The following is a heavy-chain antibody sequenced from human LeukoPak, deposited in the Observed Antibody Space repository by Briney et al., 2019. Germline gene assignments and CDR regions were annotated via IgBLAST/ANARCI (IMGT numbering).Heavy chain of an antibody. V-gene: IGHV4-30-4*01. CDR1: GGSISSGDYY. Sequence: PSGTLSLTCTVSGGSISSGDYYWSWIRQPPGKGLEWIGYIYYSGSTYYNPSLKSRLTISGDTSKNQLSLRLSSVTAADTAVYYCARGTWSSSIDYWGQGTLVTVSS. J-gene: IGHJ4*02. CDR3: ARGTWSSSIDY. D-gene: IGHD6-6*01. CDR2: IYYSGST.